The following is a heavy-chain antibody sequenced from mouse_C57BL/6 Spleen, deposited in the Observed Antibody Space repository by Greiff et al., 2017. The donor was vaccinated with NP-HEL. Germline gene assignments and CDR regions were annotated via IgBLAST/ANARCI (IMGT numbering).Heavy chain of an antibody. CDR1: GYTFTSYW. Sequence: QVQLQQPGAELVRPGSSVKLSCKASGYTFTSYWMHWVKQRPIQGLEWIGNIDPSDSETHYNQKFKDKATLTVDKSSSTAYMQLSSLTSEDSAVYYCARGRVVAPSNYFDYWGQGTTLTVSS. CDR2: IDPSDSET. D-gene: IGHD1-1*01. CDR3: ARGRVVAPSNYFDY. J-gene: IGHJ2*01. V-gene: IGHV1-52*01.